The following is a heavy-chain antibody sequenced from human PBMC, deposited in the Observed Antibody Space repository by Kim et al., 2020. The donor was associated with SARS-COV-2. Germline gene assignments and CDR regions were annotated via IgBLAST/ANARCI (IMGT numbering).Heavy chain of an antibody. D-gene: IGHD4-17*01. J-gene: IGHJ6*02. V-gene: IGHV1-69*13. CDR3: ARATVTYQSNYYYGMDV. Sequence: SVKVSCKASGGTFSRYAISWVRQVPGQGLEWMGGIIPFFCTANYAQKFQGRVTITADESTSTAYMELSSLRSEDTAVYFCARATVTYQSNYYYGMDVWGQGTTVTVSS. CDR1: GGTFSRYA. CDR2: IIPFFCTA.